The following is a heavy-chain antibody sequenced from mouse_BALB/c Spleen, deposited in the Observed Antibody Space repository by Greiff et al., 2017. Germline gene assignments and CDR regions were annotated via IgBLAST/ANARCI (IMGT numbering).Heavy chain of an antibody. CDR1: GYSITSDYA. Sequence: EVQLQQSGPGLVEPSQSLSLTCTVTGYSITSDYAWNWLRQFPGNKLEWMGYISYSGSTSYNPSLKSRISITRDTSKNQFFLQLNSVTTEDTATYYGARGDFITTVVATDYGGQGTTLTVSS. V-gene: IGHV3-2*02. D-gene: IGHD1-1*01. CDR2: ISYSGST. J-gene: IGHJ2*01. CDR3: ARGDFITTVVATDY.